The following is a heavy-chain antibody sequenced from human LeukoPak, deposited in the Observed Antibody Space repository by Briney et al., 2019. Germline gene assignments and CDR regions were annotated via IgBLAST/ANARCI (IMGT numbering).Heavy chain of an antibody. V-gene: IGHV1-18*01. J-gene: IGHJ4*02. Sequence: EASVKVSCKASGYTFSSYGITWVRQAPGQGLEWMGWISAYNGNTNYAQNLQGRVTMTTDTSTSTAYMELRSLRSDDTAVYYCARDLVIAVDSYGLGGYWGQGTLVTVSS. D-gene: IGHD5-18*01. CDR3: ARDLVIAVDSYGLGGY. CDR1: GYTFSSYG. CDR2: ISAYNGNT.